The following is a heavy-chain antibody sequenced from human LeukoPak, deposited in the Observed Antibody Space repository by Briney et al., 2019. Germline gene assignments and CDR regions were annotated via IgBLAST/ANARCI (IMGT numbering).Heavy chain of an antibody. V-gene: IGHV4-59*08. CDR2: IYSSEIT. CDR3: AKDLSITMIRGATFDS. CDR1: GGSISGYY. J-gene: IGHJ4*02. Sequence: PSETLSLTCTVSGGSISGYYWSWIRQPPGKRLEWIGYIYSSEITNYNPSLKSRVTLSLDTSGNQFSLKLSSVTAADTAVYYCAKDLSITMIRGATFDSWGQGALVTVSS. D-gene: IGHD3-10*01.